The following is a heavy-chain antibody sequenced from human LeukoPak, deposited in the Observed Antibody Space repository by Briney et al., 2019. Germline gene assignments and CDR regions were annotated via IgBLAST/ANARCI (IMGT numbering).Heavy chain of an antibody. Sequence: PSETLSLTCAVYGGSFSDYYWSWIRQPPGKGLEWIGEINHSGSTNYNPSLKSRVTISVDTSKNQFSLKLSSVTAADTAVYYCANFPVRGVIKYYFDYWGQGTLVTVSS. CDR1: GGSFSDYY. D-gene: IGHD3-10*01. V-gene: IGHV4-34*01. J-gene: IGHJ4*02. CDR3: ANFPVRGVIKYYFDY. CDR2: INHSGST.